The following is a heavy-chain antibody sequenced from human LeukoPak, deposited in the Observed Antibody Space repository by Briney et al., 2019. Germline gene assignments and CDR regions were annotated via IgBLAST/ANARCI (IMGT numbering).Heavy chain of an antibody. D-gene: IGHD2-21*02. J-gene: IGHJ4*02. V-gene: IGHV3-23*01. Sequence: GGSLRLSCAASGFTFSSYAMSWVRQAPGKGLEWVSGIGGSGNNRYYANSVRGRFTISRDNSKNTLFLQMNTLRADDTAVYFCAKSPLTRPLVFDYWGRGTLDTVSA. CDR3: AKSPLTRPLVFDY. CDR1: GFTFSSYA. CDR2: IGGSGNNR.